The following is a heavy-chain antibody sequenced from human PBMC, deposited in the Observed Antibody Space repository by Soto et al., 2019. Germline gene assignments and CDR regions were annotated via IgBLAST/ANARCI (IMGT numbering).Heavy chain of an antibody. CDR2: IAYDGRNR. J-gene: IGHJ5*02. CDR1: GFSISRAA. CDR3: ARDRQAGTDNVNWFAP. V-gene: IGHV3-30*04. D-gene: IGHD1-1*01. Sequence: QVQLVESGGGVVQPGRSLRLSCAASGFSISRAAMHWVRQAPGKGLVWVAVIAYDGRNRCYADSAKGRFTISRDNSKNTVYLQMRSLRGEATAVYYCARDRQAGTDNVNWFAPWGQGTLVTVSS.